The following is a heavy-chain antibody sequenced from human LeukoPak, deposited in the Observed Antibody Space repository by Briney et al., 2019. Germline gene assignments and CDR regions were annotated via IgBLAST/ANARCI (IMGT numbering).Heavy chain of an antibody. V-gene: IGHV1-69*13. CDR1: GGTFSSYA. J-gene: IGHJ6*03. CDR3: ARDPPQGCSGGSCPMDV. D-gene: IGHD2-15*01. CDR2: IIPIFSTA. Sequence: SVKVSCKASGGTFSSYAISWVRQAPGQGLEWMGGIIPIFSTANYAQKFQGRVTITADESTSTAYMELSSLRSEDTAVYYCARDPPQGCSGGSCPMDVWGKGTTVTVSS.